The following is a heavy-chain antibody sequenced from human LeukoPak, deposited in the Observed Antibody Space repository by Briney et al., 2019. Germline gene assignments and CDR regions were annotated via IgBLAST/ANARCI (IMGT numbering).Heavy chain of an antibody. CDR1: GGSFSGYY. CDR2: INHSGST. D-gene: IGHD2/OR15-2a*01. J-gene: IGHJ4*02. V-gene: IGHV4-34*01. CDR3: ARNFKYFDLPDY. Sequence: PSETLSLTCAVYGGSFSGYYWSWIRQPPGKGLEWIGEINHSGSTNYNPSLKSRVTISVDTSKNQFSLKLSSVTAADTAVYYCARNFKYFDLPDYWGQGTLVTVSS.